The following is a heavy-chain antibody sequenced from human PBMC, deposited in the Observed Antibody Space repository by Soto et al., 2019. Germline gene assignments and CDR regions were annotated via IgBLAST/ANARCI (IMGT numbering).Heavy chain of an antibody. J-gene: IGHJ6*02. V-gene: IGHV1-46*01. D-gene: IGHD3-10*01. Sequence: ASVKVSCKASGFTFTSYYMHWLRHAPGQGLEWMGIINPSGGSTSYAQKFQGRVTMTRDTSTSTVYMELSSLRSEDTAVYYCARSTMVRGAALYYYYGMDVWGQGTTVTVSS. CDR2: INPSGGST. CDR1: GFTFTSYY. CDR3: ARSTMVRGAALYYYYGMDV.